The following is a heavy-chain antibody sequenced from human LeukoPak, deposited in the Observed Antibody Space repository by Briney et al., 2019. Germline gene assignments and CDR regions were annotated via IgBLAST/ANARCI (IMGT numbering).Heavy chain of an antibody. CDR2: IYYSGST. Sequence: PSETLSLTCTVSGGSISSYYWSWIRQPPGKGLEWIGYIYYSGSTNYNPSLKSRVTISVDTSKNQFSLKLSSVTAADTAVYYCARSQTYYDFWSGYVFDYWGQGTLVTVSS. J-gene: IGHJ4*02. V-gene: IGHV4-59*08. CDR1: GGSISSYY. D-gene: IGHD3-3*01. CDR3: ARSQTYYDFWSGYVFDY.